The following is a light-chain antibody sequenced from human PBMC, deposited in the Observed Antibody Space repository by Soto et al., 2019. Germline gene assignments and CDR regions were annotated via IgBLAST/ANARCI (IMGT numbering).Light chain of an antibody. V-gene: IGLV2-23*02. CDR1: SSDVGSYNL. CDR2: EVS. J-gene: IGLJ1*01. Sequence: QSALTQPASVSGSPGQSITISCTGTSSDVGSYNLVSWYQQHPGKAPKLMIYEVSKRHSGVSNRFSGSKSGNTASLTISGLQAEDEADYYCCSYAGSSTPCVFGTGTKLTVL. CDR3: CSYAGSSTPCV.